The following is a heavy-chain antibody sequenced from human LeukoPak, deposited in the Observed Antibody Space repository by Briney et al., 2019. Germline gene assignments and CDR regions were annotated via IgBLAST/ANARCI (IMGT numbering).Heavy chain of an antibody. Sequence: GGSLRLSCAASGFTFSSYAMSWVRQAPGKGLEWVSAISGSGGSTYYADSVKGRFTISRDNSKNTLYLQMNSLRAEDTAVYYCAKDPLPQYYYDSSGYYFVYWGQGTLVTVSS. CDR3: AKDPLPQYYYDSSGYYFVY. CDR1: GFTFSSYA. D-gene: IGHD3-22*01. V-gene: IGHV3-23*01. CDR2: ISGSGGST. J-gene: IGHJ4*02.